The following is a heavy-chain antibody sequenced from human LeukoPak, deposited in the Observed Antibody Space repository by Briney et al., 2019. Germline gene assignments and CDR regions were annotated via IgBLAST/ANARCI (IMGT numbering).Heavy chain of an antibody. D-gene: IGHD2-21*02. CDR3: ASKWYCGGDCYYQIDF. CDR1: GFTFSTYV. J-gene: IGHJ4*02. CDR2: ISSDENNK. Sequence: GGSLRLPCAASGFTFSTYVMHWVRQAPGKGLEWVALISSDENNKYYADSVKGRFAISRDNSKNTLYLQMNSLRAEGTALYYCASKWYCGGDCYYQIDFWGQGTLVTVSS. V-gene: IGHV3-30*03.